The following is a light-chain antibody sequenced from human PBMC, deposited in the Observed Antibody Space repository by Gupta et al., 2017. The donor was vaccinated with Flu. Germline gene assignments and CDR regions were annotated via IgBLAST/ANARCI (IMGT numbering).Light chain of an antibody. J-gene: IGKJ1*01. Sequence: DAVMSQSPPSLPVTLGQPASISCRSSESLVYSDGDSYVSWFHQRPCQSPRRLISKASNRDSGVPDRISGSGSGTDFTLTISRLEAEDVGVYYCMHSTRWPWTFGQGTKVEI. CDR3: MHSTRWPWT. CDR2: KAS. V-gene: IGKV2-30*01. CDR1: ESLVYSDGDSY.